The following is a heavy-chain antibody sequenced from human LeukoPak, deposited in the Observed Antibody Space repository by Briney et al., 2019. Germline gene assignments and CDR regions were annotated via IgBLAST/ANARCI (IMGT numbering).Heavy chain of an antibody. D-gene: IGHD6-13*01. CDR3: ARGRRYSRDFDR. J-gene: IGHJ4*02. V-gene: IGHV4-39*01. CDR1: GGSMSSSTYY. Sequence: SETLSLTCTVSGGSMSSSTYYWGWIRQPPGKGLEWIGNIYYSGTTYNNPSLKSRVTISVDLSKNQFTLRLSSVTAADTAVYYCARGRRYSRDFDRWGQGTLVTVSS. CDR2: IYYSGTT.